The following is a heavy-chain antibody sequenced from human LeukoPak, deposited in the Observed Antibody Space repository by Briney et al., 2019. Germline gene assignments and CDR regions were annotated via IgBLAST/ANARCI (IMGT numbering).Heavy chain of an antibody. D-gene: IGHD6-19*01. Sequence: SETLSLTCAIYSGSFSGYYWNWIRQPSGKGLEWIGEINHSGFTNYNPSLNSRVTMSVDTSKNQFSLNLTSVTAADTAVYYCAASGWTPGLDYWGQGTPVTVSS. CDR2: INHSGFT. J-gene: IGHJ4*02. CDR3: AASGWTPGLDY. CDR1: SGSFSGYY. V-gene: IGHV4-34*01.